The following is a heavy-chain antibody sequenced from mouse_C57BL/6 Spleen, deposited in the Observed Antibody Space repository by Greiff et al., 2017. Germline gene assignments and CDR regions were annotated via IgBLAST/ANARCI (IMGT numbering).Heavy chain of an antibody. V-gene: IGHV5-17*01. D-gene: IGHD3-1*01. CDR1: GFTFSDYG. Sequence: EVQGVQSGGGLVTPGGSLKLSCAASGFTFSDYGMHWVRQAPEKGLEWVAYISSGSSTNYYAATVKGRYTITRDNAKNTMFLQMTSRRSEDTAMYYCSSRVYLYCDVRGTGATVTVS. CDR2: ISSGSSTN. CDR3: SSRVYLYCDV. J-gene: IGHJ1*03.